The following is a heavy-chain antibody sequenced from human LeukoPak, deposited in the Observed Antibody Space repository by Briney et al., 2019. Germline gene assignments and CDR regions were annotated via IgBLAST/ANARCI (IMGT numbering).Heavy chain of an antibody. CDR3: ARGYSSGWYGKYYFDY. V-gene: IGHV1-18*01. Sequence: ASVKVSCKASGYTFTSYGISWVQQAPGQGLEWMGWISAYNGNTNYAQKLQGRVTMTTDTSTSTAYMELRSLRSDDTAVYYCARGYSSGWYGKYYFDYWGQGTLVTVSS. CDR1: GYTFTSYG. CDR2: ISAYNGNT. J-gene: IGHJ4*02. D-gene: IGHD6-19*01.